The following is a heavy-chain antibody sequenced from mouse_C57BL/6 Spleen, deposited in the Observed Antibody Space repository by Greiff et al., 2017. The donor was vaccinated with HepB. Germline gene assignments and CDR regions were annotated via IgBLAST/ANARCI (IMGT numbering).Heavy chain of an antibody. CDR1: GYTFTSYW. Sequence: QVQLQQPGAELVMPGASVKLSCKASGYTFTSYWMHWVKQRPGQGLEWIGEIDPSDSYTNYNQKFKGKSTLTVDKSSSTAYMQLSSLTSEDSAVYYCARWIYYGYFDYWGQGTTLTVSS. V-gene: IGHV1-69*01. J-gene: IGHJ2*01. CDR2: IDPSDSYT. CDR3: ARWIYYGYFDY. D-gene: IGHD2-1*01.